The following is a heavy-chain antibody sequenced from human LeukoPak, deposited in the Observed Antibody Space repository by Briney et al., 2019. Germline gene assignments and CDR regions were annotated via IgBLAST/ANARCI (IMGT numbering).Heavy chain of an antibody. Sequence: GGSLRLSCAASGFTFSSSDIHWVRQPTGKGLEWVSVISSAGDTYYSGSVEGRFTISRENANNSLYLQMNSLRAEDTAVYYCVRYCNGGSCYRAAFDVWGPGTTVTVSS. D-gene: IGHD2-15*01. J-gene: IGHJ3*01. CDR2: ISSAGDT. V-gene: IGHV3-13*01. CDR1: GFTFSSSD. CDR3: VRYCNGGSCYRAAFDV.